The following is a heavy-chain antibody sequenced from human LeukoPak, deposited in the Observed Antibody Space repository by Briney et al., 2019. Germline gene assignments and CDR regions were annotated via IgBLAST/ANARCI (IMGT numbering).Heavy chain of an antibody. CDR2: IYTSGST. D-gene: IGHD2-15*01. CDR3: ARVPCSGGSCYLIDP. Sequence: SETLSLTCTVSGGSISSYYWSWIRQPAGKGLEWIGRIYTSGSTNYNPSLKSLVTMSVDTSKNQFSLKLSSVTAADTAVYYCARVPCSGGSCYLIDPWGQGTLVTVSS. V-gene: IGHV4-4*07. CDR1: GGSISSYY. J-gene: IGHJ5*02.